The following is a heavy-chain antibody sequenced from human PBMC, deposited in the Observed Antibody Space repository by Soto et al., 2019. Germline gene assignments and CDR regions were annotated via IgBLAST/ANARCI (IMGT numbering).Heavy chain of an antibody. V-gene: IGHV3-30*18. D-gene: IGHD4-17*01. CDR3: AKFSDYGDSLPHYYYYYMDV. CDR1: GFTFSSYG. Sequence: GGSLRLSCAASGFTFSSYGMHWVRQAPGKGLEWVAVISYDGSNKYYADSVKGRFTISRDNSKNTLYLQMNSLRAEDTAVYYFAKFSDYGDSLPHYYYYYMDVWGKGTTVTVSS. J-gene: IGHJ6*03. CDR2: ISYDGSNK.